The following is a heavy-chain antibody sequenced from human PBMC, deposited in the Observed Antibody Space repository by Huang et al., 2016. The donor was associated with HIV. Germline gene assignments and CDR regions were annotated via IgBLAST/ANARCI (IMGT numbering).Heavy chain of an antibody. D-gene: IGHD5-18*01. Sequence: QVQLVQSGAEVKKPGASVKVSCKASGYTFSSFGISWVRQAPGQGLEWGGWISGYNGTTKCAQKFHVRLTMTTDTSTSTAYMERRSLRSDDTAVYYCARGGGIQLWLLGYYYMDVWGNGTTVTVSS. J-gene: IGHJ6*03. CDR3: ARGGGIQLWLLGYYYMDV. CDR1: GYTFSSFG. V-gene: IGHV1-18*01. CDR2: ISGYNGTT.